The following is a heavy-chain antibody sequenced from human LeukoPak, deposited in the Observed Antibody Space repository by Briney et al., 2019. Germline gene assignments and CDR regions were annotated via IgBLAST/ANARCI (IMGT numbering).Heavy chain of an antibody. Sequence: GGSLRLSCEASGFTFSNYSMNWVRQAPGKGLEGVSYIRSSSSTIYYADSVKGRFTISRDNAKNSLYLQMNSLRAEDTAVYYCAELGITMIGGVWGKGTTVTISS. CDR2: IRSSSSTI. V-gene: IGHV3-48*01. CDR1: GFTFSNYS. D-gene: IGHD3-10*02. CDR3: AELGITMIGGV. J-gene: IGHJ6*04.